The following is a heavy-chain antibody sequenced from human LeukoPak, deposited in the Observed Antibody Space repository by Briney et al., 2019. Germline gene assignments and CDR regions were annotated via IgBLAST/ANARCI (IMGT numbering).Heavy chain of an antibody. J-gene: IGHJ4*02. V-gene: IGHV3-30*02. CDR3: AALSSSWSGRVFDY. CDR2: IRYDGSNK. CDR1: GFTFSSYG. Sequence: PGGSLRLSCAASGFTFSSYGMHWVRQAPGKGLEWVAFIRYDGSNKYYADSVKGRFTISRDNSKNTLYLQMNILRAGDTAVYYCAALSSSWSGRVFDYWGQGTLVTVSS. D-gene: IGHD6-13*01.